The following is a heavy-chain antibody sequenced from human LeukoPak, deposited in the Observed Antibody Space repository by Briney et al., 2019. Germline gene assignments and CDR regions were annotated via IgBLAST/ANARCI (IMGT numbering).Heavy chain of an antibody. CDR3: ARGNYDILTGYYPAYAFDI. CDR2: INHSGST. J-gene: IGHJ3*02. Sequence: SETRSLTCAVYGGSFSGYYWSWIRQPPGKGQEWIGEINHSGSTNYNPSLKSRVTISVDTSKNQFSLKLSSVTAADTAVYYCARGNYDILTGYYPAYAFDIWGQGTMVTVSS. CDR1: GGSFSGYY. V-gene: IGHV4-34*01. D-gene: IGHD3-9*01.